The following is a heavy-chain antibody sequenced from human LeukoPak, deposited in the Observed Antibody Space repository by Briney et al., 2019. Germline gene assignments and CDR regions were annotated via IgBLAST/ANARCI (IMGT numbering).Heavy chain of an antibody. J-gene: IGHJ4*02. V-gene: IGHV3-30*18. CDR1: GFSFNNYG. CDR2: TSYDGSKK. Sequence: GGSLRLSCAASGFSFNNYGMHWVRQAPGKGLEWVAVTSYDGSKKYYRDSVKGRFTISRDNSKNSLYLQMNSLRAEDTAVCYCANDPYCGGDCYYDYWGQGTVVTVSS. D-gene: IGHD2-21*02. CDR3: ANDPYCGGDCYYDY.